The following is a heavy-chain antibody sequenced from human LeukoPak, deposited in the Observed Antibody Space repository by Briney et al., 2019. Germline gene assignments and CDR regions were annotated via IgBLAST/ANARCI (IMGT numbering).Heavy chain of an antibody. CDR1: GFTFSSYW. J-gene: IGHJ6*02. V-gene: IGHV3-7*01. Sequence: GGSLRLSCAASGFTFSSYWMSWVRQAPGKGLEWVANIKQDGSEKYYVDSVKGRFTISRDNAKNSLYLHMNSLRAEDTAVYYCARDNIRGVIFYGMDVWGQGTTVTVSS. D-gene: IGHD3-10*01. CDR3: ARDNIRGVIFYGMDV. CDR2: IKQDGSEK.